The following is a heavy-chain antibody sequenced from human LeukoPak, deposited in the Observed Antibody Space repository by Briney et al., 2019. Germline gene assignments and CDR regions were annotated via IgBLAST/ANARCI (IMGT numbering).Heavy chain of an antibody. Sequence: KPSETLSLTCAVYGGSFSGYYWSWIRQPPGKGLEWIGEINHSGGTNYNPSLKSRVTISVDTSKNQFSLKLSSVTAADTAVYYCARAPAAMASYYFDYWGQGTLVTVSS. CDR2: INHSGGT. CDR1: GGSFSGYY. V-gene: IGHV4-34*01. J-gene: IGHJ4*02. D-gene: IGHD2-2*01. CDR3: ARAPAAMASYYFDY.